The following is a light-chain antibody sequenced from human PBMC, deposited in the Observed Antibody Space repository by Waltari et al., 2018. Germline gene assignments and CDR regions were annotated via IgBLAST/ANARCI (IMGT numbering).Light chain of an antibody. CDR3: QQYGNSPRT. V-gene: IGKV3-20*01. CDR1: QSVSSSY. Sequence: ETVLMQSPGTLSLSPGERATISCRASQSVSSSYLVWYQQKPGQAPRLLIYGASSRATCIPDRFSGSGSGTDFTLTISRLEPEDTAVYYCQQYGNSPRTFGQGTKVEIK. CDR2: GAS. J-gene: IGKJ1*01.